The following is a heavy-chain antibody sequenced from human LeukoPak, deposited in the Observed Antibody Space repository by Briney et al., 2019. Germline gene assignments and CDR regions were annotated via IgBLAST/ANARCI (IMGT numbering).Heavy chain of an antibody. CDR2: IYSGGST. CDR3: ARLAAPRGAFDI. D-gene: IGHD6-6*01. V-gene: IGHV4-39*01. Sequence: SETLSLTCTVSGGSISSSDYYWGWIRQPPGKGLEWMGSIYSGGSTYDNPSLKSRVTISVDTSKNQCSLKMRFVTAADTAVYYCARLAAPRGAFDIWGQGTMVTVSS. CDR1: GGSISSSDYY. J-gene: IGHJ3*02.